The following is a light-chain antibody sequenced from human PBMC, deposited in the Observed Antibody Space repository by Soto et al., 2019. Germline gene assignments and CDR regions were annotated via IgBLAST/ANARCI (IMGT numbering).Light chain of an antibody. CDR3: QQYALT. Sequence: EIVLTQSPGTLSLSPGERATLSCRASQSVSSSYLAWYQQKPGQAPRLLIYGASSRATGIPDRFSGSGSGTEFTLTISRLKPEDFAVYYCQQYALTFGQGKRLEIK. CDR2: GAS. J-gene: IGKJ5*01. CDR1: QSVSSSY. V-gene: IGKV3-20*01.